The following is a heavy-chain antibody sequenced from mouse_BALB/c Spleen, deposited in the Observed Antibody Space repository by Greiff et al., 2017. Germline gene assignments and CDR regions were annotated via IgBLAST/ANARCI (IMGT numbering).Heavy chain of an antibody. Sequence: EVMLVESGPGLVKPSQSLSLTCTVTGYSITSDYAWNWIRQFPGNKLEWMGYISYSGSTSYNPSLKSRISITRDTSKNQFFLQLNSVTTEDTATYYCARNFYLYFDYWGQGTTLTVSS. J-gene: IGHJ2*01. CDR2: ISYSGST. CDR1: GYSITSDYA. CDR3: ARNFYLYFDY. D-gene: IGHD5-5*01. V-gene: IGHV3-2*02.